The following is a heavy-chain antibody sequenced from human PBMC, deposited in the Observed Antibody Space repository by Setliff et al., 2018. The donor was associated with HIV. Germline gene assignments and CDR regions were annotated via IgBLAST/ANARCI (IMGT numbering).Heavy chain of an antibody. CDR2: IYTSGST. D-gene: IGHD6-6*01. V-gene: IGHV4-4*07. CDR3: ARSDGQLDPYYYYGMDV. CDR1: GGPISSYY. J-gene: IGHJ6*02. Sequence: PSETLSLTCTVSGGPISSYYWSWIRQPAGKGLEWIGRIYTSGSTNYNPSLKSRVTMSVDTSKNQFSLKLSSVTAADTAVYYCARSDGQLDPYYYYGMDVWGQGTTVTVSS.